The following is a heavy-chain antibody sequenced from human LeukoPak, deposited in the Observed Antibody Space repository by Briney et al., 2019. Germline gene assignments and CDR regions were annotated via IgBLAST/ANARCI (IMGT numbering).Heavy chain of an antibody. V-gene: IGHV3-23*01. CDR1: GFSFSSYV. J-gene: IGHJ4*01. CDR2: ISDSGTNT. Sequence: PGGSLRLSCAASGFSFSSYVMSWVRQAPGKGLEWVSAISDSGTNTYYAESVKGRFTISRDDSKNTLFLHINSLRVDDTAVYYCAKNAGRYSSGWYVDYWGHGTLVTVYS. CDR3: AKNAGRYSSGWYVDY. D-gene: IGHD6-19*01.